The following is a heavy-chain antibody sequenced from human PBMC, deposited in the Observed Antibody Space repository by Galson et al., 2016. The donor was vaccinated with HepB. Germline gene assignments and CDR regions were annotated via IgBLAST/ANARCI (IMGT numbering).Heavy chain of an antibody. J-gene: IGHJ6*02. CDR1: GFSFSSYA. D-gene: IGHD5-18*01. CDR2: ITSGGTT. V-gene: IGHV3-23*01. CDR3: AKRPYSYGWHYGMDV. Sequence: LRLSCAASGFSFSSYAMSWARQAPGKGLEWVSGITSGGTTYYADSVKGRFTISRDNSKNILYLQMKSLRDEDTAVYYCAKRPYSYGWHYGMDVWGQGTTVTVSS.